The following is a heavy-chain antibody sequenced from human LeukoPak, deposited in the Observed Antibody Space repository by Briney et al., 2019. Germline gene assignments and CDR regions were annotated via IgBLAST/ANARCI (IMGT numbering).Heavy chain of an antibody. Sequence: ASVKVSCKASGYTFTGYYMHWVRQAPGQGLEWMGWINPNSGGTNYAQKFQGWVTMTRDTSISTAYMELSRLRSDDTAVYYCAREFRYGSGSETSNWFDPWGQGTLVTVSS. J-gene: IGHJ5*02. D-gene: IGHD3-10*01. CDR1: GYTFTGYY. CDR3: AREFRYGSGSETSNWFDP. V-gene: IGHV1-2*04. CDR2: INPNSGGT.